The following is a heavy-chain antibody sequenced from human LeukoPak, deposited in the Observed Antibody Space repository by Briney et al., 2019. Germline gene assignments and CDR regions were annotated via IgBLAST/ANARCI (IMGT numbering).Heavy chain of an antibody. CDR3: ARVLGAFDI. Sequence: ASVKVSCKASGYTFTNYGITWVRQAPGQGLEWMGWINTYNGNTNYAQKLQGRVTITTDESTSTAYMELSSLRSEDTAVYYCARVLGAFDIWGQGTMVTVSS. J-gene: IGHJ3*02. V-gene: IGHV1-18*01. CDR1: GYTFTNYG. CDR2: INTYNGNT.